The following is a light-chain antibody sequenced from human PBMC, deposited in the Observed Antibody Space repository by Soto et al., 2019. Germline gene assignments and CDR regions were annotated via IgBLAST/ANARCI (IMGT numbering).Light chain of an antibody. V-gene: IGKV3-20*01. CDR1: QSVSSN. CDR3: QQYGSSPPT. CDR2: GAS. J-gene: IGKJ1*01. Sequence: EIVMTHSPATLSVSPWEIATFSCRASQSVSSNLAWYQQKPGQAPRLLIYGASIRATGIPDRFSGSGSGTDFTLTINRLEPEDFALYYCQQYGSSPPTFGQGTKVDIK.